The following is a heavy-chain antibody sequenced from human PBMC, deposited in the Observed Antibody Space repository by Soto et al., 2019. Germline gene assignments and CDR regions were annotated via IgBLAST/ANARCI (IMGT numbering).Heavy chain of an antibody. J-gene: IGHJ4*02. D-gene: IGHD3-3*01. Sequence: QVQLVESGGGVVQPGRSLRLSCAASGFTFSSYGMHWVRQAPGKGLEWVAVIWYDGSNKYYADSVKGRFTISRDNSKNTLYLQMNSLRAEDTAVYYCARSTTYYDFWSGYVFDYWGQGTLVTVSS. CDR2: IWYDGSNK. V-gene: IGHV3-33*01. CDR1: GFTFSSYG. CDR3: ARSTTYYDFWSGYVFDY.